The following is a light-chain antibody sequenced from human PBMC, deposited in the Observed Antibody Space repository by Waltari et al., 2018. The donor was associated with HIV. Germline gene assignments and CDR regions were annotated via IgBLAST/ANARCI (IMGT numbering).Light chain of an antibody. CDR3: QQYGSSPQT. V-gene: IGKV3-20*01. Sequence: ELVLTQSPGTLSLSPGERATLSCRASQSVSSTYLAWYQHKPGQAPRLLIYGASSRATGIPDRFSGSGSGTDFTLTITRLEPEDFAIYYCQQYGSSPQTFGQGTKVEI. CDR2: GAS. J-gene: IGKJ1*01. CDR1: QSVSSTY.